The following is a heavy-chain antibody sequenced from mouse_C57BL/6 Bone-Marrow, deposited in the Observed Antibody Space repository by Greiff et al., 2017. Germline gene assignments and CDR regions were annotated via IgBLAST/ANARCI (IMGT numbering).Heavy chain of an antibody. V-gene: IGHV14-4*01. D-gene: IGHD2-1*01. CDR1: GFNIKDDY. J-gene: IGHJ4*01. CDR2: IDPENGDT. CDR3: TTLAIYYGNYYYAMDY. Sequence: EVMLVESGAELVRPGASVKLSCTASGFNIKDDYMHWVKQRPEQGLEWIGWIDPENGDTEYASKFQGKATITADTSSNTAYLQLSSLTSEDTAVXYCTTLAIYYGNYYYAMDYWGQGTSVTVSS.